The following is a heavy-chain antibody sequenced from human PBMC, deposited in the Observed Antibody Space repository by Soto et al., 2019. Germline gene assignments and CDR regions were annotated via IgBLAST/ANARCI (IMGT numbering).Heavy chain of an antibody. D-gene: IGHD6-6*01. CDR2: IGTAGDT. Sequence: PGGSLRLSCAASGFTFSSYDMHWVRQATGKGLEWVSAIGTAGDTYYPGSVKGRFTISRENAKNSLYLQMNSLRAEDTAVYYCARDRQGYGMDVWGQGTTVTVSS. J-gene: IGHJ6*02. V-gene: IGHV3-13*01. CDR3: ARDRQGYGMDV. CDR1: GFTFSSYD.